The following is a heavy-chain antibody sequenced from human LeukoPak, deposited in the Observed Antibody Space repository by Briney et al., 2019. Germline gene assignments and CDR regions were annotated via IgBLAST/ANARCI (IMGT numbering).Heavy chain of an antibody. V-gene: IGHV1-18*04. J-gene: IGHJ6*04. CDR2: ISAYNGNT. CDR3: ARDRGDILTGYYTGYYYYYGMDV. Sequence: GASVTVSCKASGYTFTSYGISWVRQAPGQGLEWMGWISAYNGNTNYAQKLQGRVTMTTDTSTSTAYMELRSLRSDDTAVYYCARDRGDILTGYYTGYYYYYGMDVWGKGTTVTVSS. D-gene: IGHD3-9*01. CDR1: GYTFTSYG.